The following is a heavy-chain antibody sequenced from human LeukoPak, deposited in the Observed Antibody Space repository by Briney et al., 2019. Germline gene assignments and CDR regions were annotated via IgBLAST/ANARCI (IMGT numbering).Heavy chain of an antibody. J-gene: IGHJ4*02. V-gene: IGHV3-15*01. CDR1: GFTFSNAW. CDR2: IKSKTDGGTK. D-gene: IGHD6-19*01. CDR3: TTGAAVAGRYFDY. Sequence: GGSLRLSCAASGFTFSNAWMSWVRQAPGKGLEWVGRIKSKTDGGTKEYAAPGKGRFTISRDDSKNTLYLQMNSLKTEDTAVYYCTTGAAVAGRYFDYWGQGTLVTVSS.